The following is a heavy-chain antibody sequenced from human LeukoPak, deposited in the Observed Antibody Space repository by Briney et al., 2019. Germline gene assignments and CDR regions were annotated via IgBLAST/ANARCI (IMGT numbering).Heavy chain of an antibody. CDR2: IYYSGST. V-gene: IGHV4-59*08. CDR1: GGSISSYY. Sequence: SETLSHTCTVSGGSISSYYWSWVRQPPGKGLEWIGYIYYSGSTNYNPSLKSRVTISVDTSKNQFSLKLSSVTAADTAVYYCARGRDSSGWYVGSWFDPWGQGTLVTVSS. D-gene: IGHD6-19*01. CDR3: ARGRDSSGWYVGSWFDP. J-gene: IGHJ5*02.